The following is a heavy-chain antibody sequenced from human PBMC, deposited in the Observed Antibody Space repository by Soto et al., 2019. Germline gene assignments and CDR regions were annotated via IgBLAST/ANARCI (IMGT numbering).Heavy chain of an antibody. CDR3: ARQNHQESYDFWSGPPGAFDI. J-gene: IGHJ3*02. CDR2: IYYSGST. V-gene: IGHV4-39*01. Sequence: QLQLQESGPGLVKPSETLSLTCTVSGGSISSSSYYWGWIRQPPGKGLEWIGSIYYSGSTYYNPSLKSRVTISVDTSKSQFSLKLSAVTAADTAVYYCARQNHQESYDFWSGPPGAFDIWGHGTMVTVSS. CDR1: GGSISSSSYY. D-gene: IGHD3-3*01.